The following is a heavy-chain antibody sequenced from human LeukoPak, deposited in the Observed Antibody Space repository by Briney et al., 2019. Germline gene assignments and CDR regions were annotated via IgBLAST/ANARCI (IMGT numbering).Heavy chain of an antibody. CDR3: ARDLGLRGST. CDR1: GFTFSDSW. CDR2: MYGDMSDI. J-gene: IGHJ5*02. D-gene: IGHD4-23*01. Sequence: PGGSLRFSCEVSGFTFSDSWMHWVRQTPGKGLVWVSRMYGDMSDISYADSVKGRFTISRDNAKNTVYLQMNSLRGEDTAVYYCARDLGLRGSTWGQGTLVTVSS. V-gene: IGHV3-74*01.